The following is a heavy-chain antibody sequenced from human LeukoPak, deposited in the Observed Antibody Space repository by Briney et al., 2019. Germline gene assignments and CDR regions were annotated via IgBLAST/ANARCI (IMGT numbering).Heavy chain of an antibody. J-gene: IGHJ3*02. CDR2: INHSGST. Sequence: SETLSLTCAVYGGSFSGYYWSWIRQPPGKGLEWIGEINHSGSTNYNPSLKSRVTISVDTSKNQFSLKLSSVTAADTAVYYCARERIAAPYDAFDIWGQGTMVTVSS. CDR1: GGSFSGYY. D-gene: IGHD6-6*01. V-gene: IGHV4-34*01. CDR3: ARERIAAPYDAFDI.